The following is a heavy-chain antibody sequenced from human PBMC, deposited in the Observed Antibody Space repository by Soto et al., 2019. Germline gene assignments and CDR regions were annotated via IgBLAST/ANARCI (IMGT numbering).Heavy chain of an antibody. Sequence: QVQLVQSGAELRKPGSSVKVSCKASGGTFSDYTINWVQQAPGQRLEWMGGIIPIFDTANYAEKFQGRVTITADESTSTSFMEVSSLRSEDTAVYYCARNGTLTGYSYGMDVWGQGTMVTVSS. CDR1: GGTFSDYT. J-gene: IGHJ6*02. V-gene: IGHV1-69*01. CDR2: IIPIFDTA. CDR3: ARNGTLTGYSYGMDV. D-gene: IGHD1-1*01.